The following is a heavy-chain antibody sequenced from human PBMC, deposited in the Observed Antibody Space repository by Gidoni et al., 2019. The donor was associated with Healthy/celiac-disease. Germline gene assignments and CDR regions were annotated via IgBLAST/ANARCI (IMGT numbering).Heavy chain of an antibody. V-gene: IGHV1-18*01. J-gene: IGHJ4*02. Sequence: QVQLVQSGAEVKKPGASVKVSCKASGYTFTSYGISWVRQAPGQGLEWMGWISAYNGNTNYAQKLQGRVTMTTDTSTSTAYMELRSLRSDDTAVYYCARDRPYDSSGYYGEMDYWGQGTLVTVSS. D-gene: IGHD3-22*01. CDR1: GYTFTSYG. CDR3: ARDRPYDSSGYYGEMDY. CDR2: ISAYNGNT.